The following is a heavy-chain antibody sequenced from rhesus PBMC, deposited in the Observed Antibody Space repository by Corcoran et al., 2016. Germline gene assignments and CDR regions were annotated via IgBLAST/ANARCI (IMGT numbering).Heavy chain of an antibody. Sequence: QVQLQESGPGLVKPSETLSLTCAVSGYSISSGDGWSWIRQPPGKGLEWIGYIGGSSGSTNYNPSLMSRVTISKETYKSEFSLELSSVTAADTAMYYCARYDVRCLDWFPWGQGALVTVSS. CDR2: IGGSSGST. V-gene: IGHV4-127*01. J-gene: IGHJ1*01. CDR3: ARYDVRCLDWFP. D-gene: IGHD3-3*01. CDR1: GYSISSGDG.